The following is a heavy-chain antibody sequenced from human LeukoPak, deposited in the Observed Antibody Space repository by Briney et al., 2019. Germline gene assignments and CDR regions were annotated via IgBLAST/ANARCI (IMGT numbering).Heavy chain of an antibody. CDR3: ATTEDY. Sequence: GGSLRLSCLASGFTFNSYVMSWVRQAPGKGLEWVSSISVSGGTTHYADSVKGRFTIFRDNSKSTLYLQMNNLISDDTAVYYCATTEDYWGQGNLVTVSS. CDR2: ISVSGGTT. CDR1: GFTFNSYV. V-gene: IGHV3-23*01. D-gene: IGHD2-21*02. J-gene: IGHJ4*02.